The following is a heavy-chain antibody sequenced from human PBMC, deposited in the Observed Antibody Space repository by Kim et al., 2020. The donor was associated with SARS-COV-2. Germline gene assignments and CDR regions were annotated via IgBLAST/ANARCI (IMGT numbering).Heavy chain of an antibody. CDR1: GASFNDYY. J-gene: IGHJ3*02. V-gene: IGHV4-34*01. D-gene: IGHD2-15*01. Sequence: SETLSLTCAVFGASFNDYYWAWVRHSPGKGLEWIGEIHYSGTPNYNPSLKSRATISMDASKSQFSLRLTSATAADTAVYFCARAVTSPVADMTPRSSVFDIWGQGTVVSVSS. CDR3: ARAVTSPVADMTPRSSVFDI. CDR2: IHYSGTP.